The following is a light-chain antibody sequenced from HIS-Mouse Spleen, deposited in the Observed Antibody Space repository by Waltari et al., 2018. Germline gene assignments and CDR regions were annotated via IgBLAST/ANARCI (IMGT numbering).Light chain of an antibody. J-gene: IGKJ1*01. V-gene: IGKV1-9*01. CDR1: QGISSS. CDR2: AAS. CDR3: QQLNSYPPT. Sequence: DIQLTQSPSFLSASVGDRVTITCRASQGISSSLAWYQQKPGKAPKLLIYAASTLQSGVPSRFSGSGSGTEFTLTISSLQPEDFANYYCQQLNSYPPTFGQGTKVEIK.